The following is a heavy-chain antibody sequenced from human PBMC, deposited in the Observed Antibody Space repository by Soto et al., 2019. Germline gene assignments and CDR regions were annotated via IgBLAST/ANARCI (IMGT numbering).Heavy chain of an antibody. Sequence: GASVKVSCKASGYTFTTYGISWVRQAPGQGLEWMGWISTDDGHTNYVQKFRGRVTLTTDRTTSTVYMELRSLTSDDTAVYYCARDSYCSGGTCSDTFDVWGQGTMVTV. V-gene: IGHV1-18*01. CDR1: GYTFTTYG. CDR2: ISTDDGHT. J-gene: IGHJ3*01. D-gene: IGHD2-15*01. CDR3: ARDSYCSGGTCSDTFDV.